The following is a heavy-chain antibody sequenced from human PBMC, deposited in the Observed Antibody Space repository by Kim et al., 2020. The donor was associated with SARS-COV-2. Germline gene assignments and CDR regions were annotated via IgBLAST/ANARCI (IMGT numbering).Heavy chain of an antibody. Sequence: KGRFTISRDNSKNTLYLQRNSLRAEDTAVYYCAKDVGYCSSTSCYSLFDYWGQGTLVTVSS. J-gene: IGHJ4*02. CDR3: AKDVGYCSSTSCYSLFDY. D-gene: IGHD2-2*01. V-gene: IGHV3-23*01.